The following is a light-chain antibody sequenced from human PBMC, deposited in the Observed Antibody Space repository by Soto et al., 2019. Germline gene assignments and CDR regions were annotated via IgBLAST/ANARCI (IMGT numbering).Light chain of an antibody. CDR2: EVS. CDR3: SSYTSTSTLLI. J-gene: IGLJ1*01. Sequence: QSVLTQPASVSGSAGQSITISCTGTSSDVGGYNYVSWYQHHPGKAPKLMIYEVSSQPSGVSYRFSGSKSGYTASLTISGLQAEDEADYYCSSYTSTSTLLIFXTGTKLTVL. CDR1: SSDVGGYNY. V-gene: IGLV2-14*01.